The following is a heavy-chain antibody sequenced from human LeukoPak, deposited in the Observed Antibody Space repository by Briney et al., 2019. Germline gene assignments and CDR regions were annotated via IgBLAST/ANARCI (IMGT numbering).Heavy chain of an antibody. CDR2: INPSGDGT. V-gene: IGHV1-46*01. J-gene: IGHJ4*02. CDR1: GYTFTSYY. CDR3: ARACCSETSKFDY. D-gene: IGHD2-15*01. Sequence: TSVKVSCKASGYTFTSYYMHWVRQAPGQGLEWMGVINPSGDGTSYPQKFQGRVTMTRNVSTSTVYMDLSSLRPDDTAVYYCARACCSETSKFDYWGQGSLVTVSS.